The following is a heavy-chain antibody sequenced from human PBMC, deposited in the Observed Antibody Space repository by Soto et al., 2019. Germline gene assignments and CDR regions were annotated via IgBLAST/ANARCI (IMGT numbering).Heavy chain of an antibody. CDR1: GGTFSSYA. Sequence: QVQLVQSGAEVKKPGSSVKVSCKASGGTFSSYAISWVRQAPGQGLEWMGGIIPIFGTANYAQKFQGRVTITADESTSTAYMELSSLRSEDTAVYYCARTPRITMIVREGGFDPWGQGTLVTVSS. J-gene: IGHJ5*02. CDR2: IIPIFGTA. V-gene: IGHV1-69*01. CDR3: ARTPRITMIVREGGFDP. D-gene: IGHD3-22*01.